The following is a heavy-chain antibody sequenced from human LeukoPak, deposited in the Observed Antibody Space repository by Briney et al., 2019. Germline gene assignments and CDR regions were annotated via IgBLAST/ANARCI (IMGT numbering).Heavy chain of an antibody. Sequence: QPSETLSLTCTVSGGSISSYYWSWIRQPPGKGLEWIGYIYYSGSTNYNPSLKSRVTISVDTSKNQFSLKLSSVTAADTAVYYCARVSGSYYGGYYYYGMDVWGQGTTVTVSS. V-gene: IGHV4-59*01. CDR2: IYYSGST. CDR1: GGSISSYY. D-gene: IGHD1-26*01. J-gene: IGHJ6*02. CDR3: ARVSGSYYGGYYYYGMDV.